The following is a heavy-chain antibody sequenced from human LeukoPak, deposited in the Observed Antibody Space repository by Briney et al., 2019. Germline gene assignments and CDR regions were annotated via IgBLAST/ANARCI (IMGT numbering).Heavy chain of an antibody. CDR1: GFNFRSYW. J-gene: IGHJ4*02. CDR2: ISSSSKYI. V-gene: IGHV3-21*06. D-gene: IGHD6-13*01. Sequence: GGSLRLSCAASGFNFRSYWMKWVRQAPGKGLEWVSVISSSSKYIYYADSVKGRFTISRDNAKNSLYLQMNSLRAEDTAVYYCARVSTAVSLAIDYWGQGTLVTVST. CDR3: ARVSTAVSLAIDY.